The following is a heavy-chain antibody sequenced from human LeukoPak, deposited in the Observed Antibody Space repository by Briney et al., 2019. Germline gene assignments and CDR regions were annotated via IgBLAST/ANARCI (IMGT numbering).Heavy chain of an antibody. V-gene: IGHV3-23*01. CDR2: ISRRGGST. CDR3: AKEGAEMGVVPAAENWFDP. Sequence: GGSVRLSCAASGFTFSSNSMSWVRQAPGKGLEWVSAISRRGGSTYYADSVQGRFTISRDNSKNTLYLQMNSLRAEDTAVYYCAKEGAEMGVVPAAENWFDPWGQETVVTVSS. J-gene: IGHJ5*02. CDR1: GFTFSSNS. D-gene: IGHD2-2*01.